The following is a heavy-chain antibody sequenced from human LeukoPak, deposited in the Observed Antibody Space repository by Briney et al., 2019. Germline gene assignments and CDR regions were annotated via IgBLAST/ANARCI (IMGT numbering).Heavy chain of an antibody. V-gene: IGHV3-30*04. D-gene: IGHD5-24*01. CDR1: GFTFRNYA. CDR3: ARDEFDGYNLGPSIY. J-gene: IGHJ4*02. Sequence: GGSLRLSCAASGFTFRNYAMHWVRQTPDKGLEWVAVISYDGVHKNYADSVKGRFTISRDDPKNTLYLQMNSLRTEDTCLYYCARDEFDGYNLGPSIYWGQGTLVTVSS. CDR2: ISYDGVHK.